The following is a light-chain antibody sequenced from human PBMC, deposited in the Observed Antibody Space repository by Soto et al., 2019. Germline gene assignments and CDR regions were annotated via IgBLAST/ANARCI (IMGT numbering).Light chain of an antibody. J-gene: IGKJ2*01. Sequence: EIVLTQSPATLSVSPGERATLSCRASQTVSSYLAWYQQKPGQAPSLLIYDASNRATGIPARFSGSGSRTDFTLTISSLEPEDFAVYYCQQRSNWPYTFGQGTKLEIK. CDR3: QQRSNWPYT. V-gene: IGKV3-11*01. CDR2: DAS. CDR1: QTVSSY.